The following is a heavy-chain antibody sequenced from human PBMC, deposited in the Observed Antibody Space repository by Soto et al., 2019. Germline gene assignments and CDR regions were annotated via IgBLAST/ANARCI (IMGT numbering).Heavy chain of an antibody. CDR3: AKDLDYDILTGYGTYAFDI. CDR1: GFTFSSYG. V-gene: IGHV3-30*18. D-gene: IGHD3-9*01. J-gene: IGHJ3*02. CDR2: ISYDGSNK. Sequence: QVQLVESGGGVVQPGRSLRLSCAASGFTFSSYGMHWVRQAPGKGLEWVAVISYDGSNKYYTDSVKGRFTISRDNSKNTLYLQMNSLRAEDTAVYYCAKDLDYDILTGYGTYAFDIWGQGTMVTVSS.